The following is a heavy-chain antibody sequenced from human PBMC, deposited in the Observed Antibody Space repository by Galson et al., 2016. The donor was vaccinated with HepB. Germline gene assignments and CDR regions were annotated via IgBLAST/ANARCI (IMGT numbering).Heavy chain of an antibody. CDR1: GDSVSSNSAA. J-gene: IGHJ4*02. CDR3: ARGAGTTFDS. D-gene: IGHD1-7*01. V-gene: IGHV6-1*01. CDR2: TYYRSKWYD. Sequence: CAISGDSVSSNSAAWNWIRQSPSRGLEWLGRTYYRSKWYDDYAVSVRSRMTINPDTSKNHFSLQLNSVTPEDTAVYYCARGAGTTFDSWGQGTLVTVSS.